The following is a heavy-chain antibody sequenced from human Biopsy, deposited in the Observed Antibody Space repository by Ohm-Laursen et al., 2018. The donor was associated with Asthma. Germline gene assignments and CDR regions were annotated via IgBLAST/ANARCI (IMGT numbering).Heavy chain of an antibody. V-gene: IGHV1-2*06. CDR3: ARGQKSAGDRWFDP. CDR1: GYNFISFA. Sequence: EASVKVSCKASGYNFISFAIHWMRQAPGQGLEWMGRINPNSGGTNYAQKFQGRVTMTRDTSISTAYMEVSRLRSDDTAVYYCARGQKSAGDRWFDPWGQGTLVTVSS. D-gene: IGHD6-13*01. CDR2: INPNSGGT. J-gene: IGHJ5*02.